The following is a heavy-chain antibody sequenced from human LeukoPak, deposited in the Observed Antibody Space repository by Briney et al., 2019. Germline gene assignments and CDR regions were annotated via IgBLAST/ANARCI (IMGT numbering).Heavy chain of an antibody. Sequence: GGSLRLSCAASGFTFSSYVVHWVRQAPGKGLEGVAVVSYDGGNKYYADSVRGRFTISRDNSKNTLYLQMNSLRAEDTAVYYCARVSSGWYDPFDYWGQGTLVTVSS. J-gene: IGHJ4*02. D-gene: IGHD6-19*01. CDR3: ARVSSGWYDPFDY. CDR2: VSYDGGNK. CDR1: GFTFSSYV. V-gene: IGHV3-30-3*01.